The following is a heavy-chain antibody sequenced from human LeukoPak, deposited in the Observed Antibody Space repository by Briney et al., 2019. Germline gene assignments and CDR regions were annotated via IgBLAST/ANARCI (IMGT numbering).Heavy chain of an antibody. Sequence: GGSLRLSCAASGFTFSSYGMHWVRQAPGKGLEWVAFIRYDGSNKYYADSVKGRFTISRDNSKNTLYLQMNSLRAEDTAVYYCAKDPHRWVWFGDYYYYYMDVWGKGTTVTISS. D-gene: IGHD3-10*01. V-gene: IGHV3-30*02. CDR1: GFTFSSYG. J-gene: IGHJ6*03. CDR2: IRYDGSNK. CDR3: AKDPHRWVWFGDYYYYYMDV.